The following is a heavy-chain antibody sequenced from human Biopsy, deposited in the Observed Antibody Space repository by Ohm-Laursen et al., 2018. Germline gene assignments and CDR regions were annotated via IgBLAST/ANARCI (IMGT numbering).Heavy chain of an antibody. V-gene: IGHV4-39*01. Sequence: GTLSLTCTVSGGCISNNNYYWGWIRQPPGKGLEWIGSIFYRGSTHYKPSLKSRVNISVDTPKNQFSLKLNSVTAADTAVYYCARDYDTSGYYYVSWGQGTLVTVSS. CDR1: GGCISNNNYY. CDR2: IFYRGST. J-gene: IGHJ5*02. D-gene: IGHD3-22*01. CDR3: ARDYDTSGYYYVS.